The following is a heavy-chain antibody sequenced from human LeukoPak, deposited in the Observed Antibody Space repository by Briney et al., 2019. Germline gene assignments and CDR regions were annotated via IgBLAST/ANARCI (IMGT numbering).Heavy chain of an antibody. Sequence: PGGSLRLFCSASGFTFSTYEMNWVRQAPGKDLEWVSYITTSGGIYYADSVRGRFTISRDNAKNSLFLQMNSLRAEDMGVYNCARGRSVIDGSGTYVGLDYWGQGTLVTVSP. J-gene: IGHJ4*02. V-gene: IGHV3-48*03. CDR2: ITTSGGI. D-gene: IGHD3-10*01. CDR3: ARGRSVIDGSGTYVGLDY. CDR1: GFTFSTYE.